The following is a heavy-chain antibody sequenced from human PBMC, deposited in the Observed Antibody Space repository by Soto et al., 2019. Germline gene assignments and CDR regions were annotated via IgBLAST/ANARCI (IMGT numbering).Heavy chain of an antibody. J-gene: IGHJ4*02. CDR1: GGSISSGDYY. V-gene: IGHV4-30-4*01. CDR2: IYYSGST. Sequence: LSLTCTVSGGSISSGDYYWSWICQPPGKGLEWIGYIYYSGSTYYNPSLKSRVTISVDTSKNQFSLKLSSVTAADTAVYYCARGGFDSSGYYFDYWGQGTLVTVSS. D-gene: IGHD3-22*01. CDR3: ARGGFDSSGYYFDY.